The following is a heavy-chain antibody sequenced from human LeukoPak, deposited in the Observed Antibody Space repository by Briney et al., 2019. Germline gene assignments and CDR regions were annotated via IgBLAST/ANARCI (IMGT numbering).Heavy chain of an antibody. CDR1: GFTFSNYG. Sequence: GGSLRLSCTTSGFTFSNYGMHWVRQAPGKGLEWVTFIRSDGSIKYYAGSVKGRFTISRDNSKNTLFLEMKSLRAEDTAVYYCAKDLWTPYFDYWGQGTLVTVSS. J-gene: IGHJ4*02. CDR3: AKDLWTPYFDY. CDR2: IRSDGSIK. V-gene: IGHV3-30*02. D-gene: IGHD2-21*01.